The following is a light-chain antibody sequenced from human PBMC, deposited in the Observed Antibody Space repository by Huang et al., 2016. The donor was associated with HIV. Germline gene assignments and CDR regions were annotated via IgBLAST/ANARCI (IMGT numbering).Light chain of an antibody. CDR1: QAISSW. Sequence: IQMTQSPSSMSASVGDRVTITCRASQAISSWLAWYQQKPGKAPKLLIYATSTLHSGVPSRFSGSGSGTDFTLTISSLQAEDFATYFCQQATRIPLTFGGGTKVEMK. CDR3: QQATRIPLT. J-gene: IGKJ4*01. V-gene: IGKV1-12*01. CDR2: ATS.